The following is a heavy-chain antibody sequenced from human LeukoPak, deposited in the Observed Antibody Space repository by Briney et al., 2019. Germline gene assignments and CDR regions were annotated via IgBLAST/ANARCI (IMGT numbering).Heavy chain of an antibody. D-gene: IGHD3-16*01. V-gene: IGHV3-48*04. CDR3: ARSRDDAFDY. CDR1: GFTFSSYN. J-gene: IGHJ4*02. Sequence: GGSLRLSCAASGFTFSSYNMNWVRQAPGKGLEWVSYISSSSSSIYYPDSVKGRFTISRDNAKNSLSLQMNSLRAEDTAVYYCARSRDDAFDYWGQGTLVTVSS. CDR2: ISSSSSSI.